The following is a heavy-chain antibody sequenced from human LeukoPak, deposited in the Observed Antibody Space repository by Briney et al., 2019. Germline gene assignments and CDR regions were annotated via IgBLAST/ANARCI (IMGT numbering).Heavy chain of an antibody. CDR2: IIPIFGTA. CDR1: GGTFSSYA. CDR3: ARDLGYCSSTSCPRGDYGMDV. V-gene: IGHV1-69*13. Sequence: ASVKVSCKAPGGTFSSYAISWVRQAPGQGLEWMGGIIPIFGTANYAQKFQGRVTITADESTSTAYMELSSLRSEDTAVYYCARDLGYCSSTSCPRGDYGMDVWGQGTTVTVSS. J-gene: IGHJ6*02. D-gene: IGHD2-2*01.